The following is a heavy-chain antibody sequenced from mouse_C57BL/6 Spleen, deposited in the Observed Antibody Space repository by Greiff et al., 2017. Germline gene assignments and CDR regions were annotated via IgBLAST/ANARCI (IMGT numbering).Heavy chain of an antibody. V-gene: IGHV1-59*01. CDR1: GYTFTSYW. J-gene: IGHJ4*01. Sequence: QVQLQQPGAELVRPGTSVKLSCKASGYTFTSYWMHWVKQRPGQGLEWIGVIDPSDSYTNYNQKFKGKATLTVDTSSSTAYMQLSSLTSEDSAVYYCARGGGYGNYAMDYWGQGTSVTVSS. CDR3: ARGGGYGNYAMDY. CDR2: IDPSDSYT. D-gene: IGHD2-1*01.